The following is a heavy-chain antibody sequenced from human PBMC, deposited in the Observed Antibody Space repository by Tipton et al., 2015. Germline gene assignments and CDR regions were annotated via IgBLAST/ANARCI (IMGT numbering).Heavy chain of an antibody. CDR3: ASNYDSSGGYFDY. CDR1: GGSISSSNW. J-gene: IGHJ4*03. CDR2: IYHSGST. V-gene: IGHV4-4*02. D-gene: IGHD3-22*01. Sequence: SLRLSCAVSGGSISSSNWWSWVRQPPGKGLEWIGEIYHSGSTNYNPSLKSRVTISVDKSKNQFSLKLSSVTAADTAVYYCASNYDSSGGYFDYWGQGTTVTVSS.